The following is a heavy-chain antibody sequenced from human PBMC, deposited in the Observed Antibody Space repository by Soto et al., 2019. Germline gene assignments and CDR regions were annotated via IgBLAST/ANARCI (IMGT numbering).Heavy chain of an antibody. Sequence: GGSLRLSCAASGFTFSSYSMNWVRQAPGKGLEWVSYISSSSTIYYADSVKGRFTISRDNAKNSLYLQTNSLRAEDTAVYYCARDPPTLYGDYPNQLDYWGQGTLVTVSS. V-gene: IGHV3-48*01. J-gene: IGHJ4*02. CDR1: GFTFSSYS. D-gene: IGHD4-17*01. CDR2: ISSSSTI. CDR3: ARDPPTLYGDYPNQLDY.